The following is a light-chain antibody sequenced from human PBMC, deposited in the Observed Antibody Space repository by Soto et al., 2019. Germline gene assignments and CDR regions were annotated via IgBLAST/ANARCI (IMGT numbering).Light chain of an antibody. V-gene: IGKV1-16*02. J-gene: IGKJ3*01. CDR3: QHYKSYPYI. CDR2: GAS. Sequence: DIQMTQSPSSLSASVGDRVTITCRASQDISNSLAWFQQKPGKAPEPLIYGASNLQSGVPSKFSGSGSGTDFTLTISCLQPEDFATYYCQHYKSYPYIFGPGTRVEI. CDR1: QDISNS.